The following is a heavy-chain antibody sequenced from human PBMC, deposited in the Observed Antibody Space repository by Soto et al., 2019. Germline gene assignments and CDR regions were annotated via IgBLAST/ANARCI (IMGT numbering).Heavy chain of an antibody. J-gene: IGHJ6*02. D-gene: IGHD2-21*01. Sequence: EVQLVQSGAEVKKPGATVKISCKVSGFKFIDYYLYWVQQAPGKALEWMGRVDPEDGETVYSEKFQGRLTITADTSRHIAHMELSGLRSEDTAVYFCATTTAVIVAQGPMDVWGQGTTVIVSS. CDR1: GFKFIDYY. V-gene: IGHV1-69-2*01. CDR2: VDPEDGET. CDR3: ATTTAVIVAQGPMDV.